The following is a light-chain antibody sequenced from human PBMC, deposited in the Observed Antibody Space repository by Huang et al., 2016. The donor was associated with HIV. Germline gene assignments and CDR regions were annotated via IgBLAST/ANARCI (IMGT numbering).Light chain of an antibody. V-gene: IGKV3-11*01. CDR3: QQRSNWL. J-gene: IGKJ4*01. CDR1: QSVSGY. Sequence: EIVLTQSPATLSLSPGERATLSCRASQSVSGYLAWCQQKPGQAPRLLIYDASNRATGIPARFSGSGSGTDFTLTISSLEPEDFAVYYCQQRSNWLFGGGTKVEIK. CDR2: DAS.